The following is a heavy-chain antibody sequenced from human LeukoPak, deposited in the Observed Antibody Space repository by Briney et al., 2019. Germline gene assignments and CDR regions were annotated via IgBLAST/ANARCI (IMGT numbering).Heavy chain of an antibody. Sequence: PGGSLRLSCAASGFTFSSYSMNWVRQAPGKGLEWVSYISSSSSTIYYADSVKGRFTISRDNAKNTLYLQMNSLRVDDTAVYYCARVSDSSGYDYWGQGTLVTVSS. V-gene: IGHV3-48*04. CDR1: GFTFSSYS. CDR2: ISSSSSTI. D-gene: IGHD3-22*01. CDR3: ARVSDSSGYDY. J-gene: IGHJ4*02.